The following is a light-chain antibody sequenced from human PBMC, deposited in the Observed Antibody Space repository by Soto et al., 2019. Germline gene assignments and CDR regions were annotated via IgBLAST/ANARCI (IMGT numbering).Light chain of an antibody. CDR3: QQYNNWPPWT. J-gene: IGKJ1*01. Sequence: EIVMTQSPATLSVSPGERATLSCRASQNISSNLAWYQQIPGQAPRLLIHGASTRATGIPARFSGSGSGTEFTLTISGRQSEDYAVYYCQQYNNWPPWTFGQGTKVEI. CDR2: GAS. CDR1: QNISSN. V-gene: IGKV3-15*01.